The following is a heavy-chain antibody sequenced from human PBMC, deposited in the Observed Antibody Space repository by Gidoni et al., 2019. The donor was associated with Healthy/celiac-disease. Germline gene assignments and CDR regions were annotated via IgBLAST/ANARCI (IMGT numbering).Heavy chain of an antibody. J-gene: IGHJ6*02. CDR2: IKSKTDGGTT. Sequence: EVQLVESGGGLVKPGGSLRLSCEASGFTFSNAWMSWVRKAPGKGLEWVGRIKSKTDGGTTDYAAPVKGRFTISRDDSKNTLYLQMNSLKTEDTAVYYCTTLRVLRYFDWLLPWRPGPYGMDVWGQGTTVTVSS. D-gene: IGHD3-9*01. CDR1: GFTFSNAW. CDR3: TTLRVLRYFDWLLPWRPGPYGMDV. V-gene: IGHV3-15*01.